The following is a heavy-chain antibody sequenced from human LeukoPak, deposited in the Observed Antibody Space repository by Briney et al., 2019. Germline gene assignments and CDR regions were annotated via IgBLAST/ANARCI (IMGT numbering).Heavy chain of an antibody. Sequence: SSVKVSCKASGGTFSSYAISWVRQAPGRELEWMGRIIPIFGTANYAQKFQGRVTITTDESTSTAYMELSSLRSEDTAVYYCARELRFLEAFDYWGQGTLVTVSS. J-gene: IGHJ4*02. D-gene: IGHD3-3*01. CDR3: ARELRFLEAFDY. CDR1: GGTFSSYA. CDR2: IIPIFGTA. V-gene: IGHV1-69*05.